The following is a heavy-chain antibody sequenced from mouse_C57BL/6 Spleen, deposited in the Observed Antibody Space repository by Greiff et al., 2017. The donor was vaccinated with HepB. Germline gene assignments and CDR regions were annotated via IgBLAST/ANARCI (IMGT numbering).Heavy chain of an antibody. CDR1: GYTFTDYY. CDR3: ARSTAFYYAMDY. J-gene: IGHJ4*01. V-gene: IGHV1-26*01. Sequence: VQLQQSGPELVKPGASVKISCKASGYTFTDYYMNWVKQSHGKSLEWIGDINPNNGGTSYNQKFKGKATLTVDKSSSTAYMEIRSLTSEDSAVYYCARSTAFYYAMDYWGQGTSVPSPQ. CDR2: INPNNGGT.